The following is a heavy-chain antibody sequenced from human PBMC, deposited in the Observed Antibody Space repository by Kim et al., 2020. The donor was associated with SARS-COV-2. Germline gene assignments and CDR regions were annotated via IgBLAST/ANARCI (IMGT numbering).Heavy chain of an antibody. CDR3: VRRSGGSPYWYFDR. CDR2: INGDGTTT. D-gene: IGHD2-15*01. V-gene: IGHV3-74*01. Sequence: GGSLRLSCAASGFTFRNYWMHWVRQAPGKGLVWVSRINGDGTTTSYADSVKGRFTISRDKGKNTLYLQMNSLRAEDTAVYYCVRRSGGSPYWYFDRWGRG. CDR1: GFTFRNYW. J-gene: IGHJ2*01.